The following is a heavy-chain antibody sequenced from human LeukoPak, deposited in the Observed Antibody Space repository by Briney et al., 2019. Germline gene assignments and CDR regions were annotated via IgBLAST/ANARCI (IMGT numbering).Heavy chain of an antibody. CDR2: ISSSSSYI. D-gene: IGHD1-26*01. CDR3: ASRASSGRGDFDD. Sequence: GGSLRLSCAASGFTFSSYSMNWVRQAPGKGLEWVSSISSSSSYIYYADSVKGRFTISRDNAKNSLYLQMNSLRAEDTAVYYCASRASSGRGDFDDWGQGTLVTVSS. V-gene: IGHV3-21*01. CDR1: GFTFSSYS. J-gene: IGHJ4*02.